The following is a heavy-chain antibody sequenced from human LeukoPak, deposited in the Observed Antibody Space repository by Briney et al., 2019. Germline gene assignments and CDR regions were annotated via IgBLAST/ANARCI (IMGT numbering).Heavy chain of an antibody. CDR3: ARGAWRYCSGGSCYCDY. V-gene: IGHV1-18*01. J-gene: IGHJ4*02. CDR2: ISAYNGNT. D-gene: IGHD2-15*01. Sequence: ASVKVSCKASGGTFSSYAISWVRQAPGQGLEWMGWISAYNGNTNYAQKLQGRVTMTTDTSTSTAYMELRSLRSDDTAVYYCARGAWRYCSGGSCYCDYWGQGTLVTVSS. CDR1: GGTFSSYA.